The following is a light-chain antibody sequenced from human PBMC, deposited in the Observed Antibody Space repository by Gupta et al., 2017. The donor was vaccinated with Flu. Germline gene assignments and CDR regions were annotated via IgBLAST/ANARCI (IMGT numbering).Light chain of an antibody. J-gene: IGLJ1*01. CDR3: QVWDSSSDHYV. CDR2: DDT. Sequence: YVLTPPPSVSVAPGQTARITCGGDNIGRKTVHWYQQKPGQAPVLVVYDDTARPSGIPERFSGSNSGNTATLTISRVEAGDGADYYCQVWDSSSDHYVFGTGTKVTVL. V-gene: IGLV3-21*02. CDR1: NIGRKT.